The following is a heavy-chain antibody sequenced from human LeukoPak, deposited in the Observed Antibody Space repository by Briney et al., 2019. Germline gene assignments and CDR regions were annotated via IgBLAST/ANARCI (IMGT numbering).Heavy chain of an antibody. CDR1: GGSISSGGYY. V-gene: IGHV4-31*03. J-gene: IGHJ6*02. Sequence: SETLSLTCTVSGGSISSGGYYWSWIRQHPGKGLEWIGYIYYSGSTYYNSSLKSRVTISVDTSKNQFSLKLSSVTAADTAVYYCASLYDSSGSLGGSDGMDVWGQGTTVTVS. CDR2: IYYSGST. CDR3: ASLYDSSGSLGGSDGMDV. D-gene: IGHD3-22*01.